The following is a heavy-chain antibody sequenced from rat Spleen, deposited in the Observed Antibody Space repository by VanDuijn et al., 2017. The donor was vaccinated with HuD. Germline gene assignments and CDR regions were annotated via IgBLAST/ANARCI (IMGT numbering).Heavy chain of an antibody. D-gene: IGHD4-1*01. V-gene: IGHV5-25*01. CDR1: GFTFSNYY. CDR2: ITIGGDDT. CDR3: ARQGGLRNWFAY. J-gene: IGHJ3*01. Sequence: EVQLVESGGGLVLPGRSMKLSCAASGFTFSNYYMAWVRQAPTKGLEWVASITIGGDDTYYRDSVKGRFTISRDDAKSTQFLHMDSLRSEDTATYYCARQGGLRNWFAYWGQGTLVTVSS.